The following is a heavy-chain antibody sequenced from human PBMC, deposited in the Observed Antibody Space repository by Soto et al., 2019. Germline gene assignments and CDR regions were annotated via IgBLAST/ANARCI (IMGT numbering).Heavy chain of an antibody. J-gene: IGHJ4*02. V-gene: IGHV3-30-3*01. Sequence: GGSLRLSCAASGFTFRSYAMHWVRQAPGKGLEWVAVIPNDGGNEYYADSVKGRFTISGDNSKNTLYLQMNSLRTEDKAVYYCAETMVRGVITSLGFYYWGQGTLVTVSS. CDR3: AETMVRGVITSLGFYY. CDR2: IPNDGGNE. D-gene: IGHD3-10*01. CDR1: GFTFRSYA.